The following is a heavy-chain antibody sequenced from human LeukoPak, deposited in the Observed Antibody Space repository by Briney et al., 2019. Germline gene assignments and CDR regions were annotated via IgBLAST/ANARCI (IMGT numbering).Heavy chain of an antibody. D-gene: IGHD4-23*01. V-gene: IGHV3-15*01. CDR2: IKSKRDGETT. CDR1: GFNFQYAW. Sequence: PGGSLILSCAGSGFNFQYAWMTWVRQAPGKGLEWVGRIKSKRDGETTDYAALVKSRFSISRDDSKNTVYLQMNSLRTEDTAMYYCTSLVGSPTYWGQGTLVTVSS. CDR3: TSLVGSPTY. J-gene: IGHJ4*02.